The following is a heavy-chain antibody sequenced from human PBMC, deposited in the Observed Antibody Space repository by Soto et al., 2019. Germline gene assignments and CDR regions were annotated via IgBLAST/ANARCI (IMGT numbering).Heavy chain of an antibody. D-gene: IGHD3-10*01. J-gene: IGHJ4*02. Sequence: EVQLVESGGGLVQPGGSLRLYCAASGFTVSSNYMSWVRQAPGKGLGVVSVIYSGGSTYYADSGKGGFTISRDNSKNALYLQMNSQRGEDRAVYYCARGHGFDGSGNFDYWGQGNLVNVSS. V-gene: IGHV3-66*01. CDR3: ARGHGFDGSGNFDY. CDR1: GFTVSSNY. CDR2: IYSGGST.